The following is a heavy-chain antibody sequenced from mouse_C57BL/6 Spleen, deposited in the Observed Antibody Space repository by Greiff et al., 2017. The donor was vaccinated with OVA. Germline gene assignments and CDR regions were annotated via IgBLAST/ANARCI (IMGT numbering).Heavy chain of an antibody. V-gene: IGHV5-16*01. Sequence: EVHLVESEGGLVQPGSSMKLSCTASGFTFSDYYMAWVRQVPEKGLEWVANINYDGSSTYYLDSLKSRFIISRDNAKNILYLQMSSLKSEDTATYYCARDRLLRSYWYFDVWGTGTTVTVSS. CDR3: ARDRLLRSYWYFDV. D-gene: IGHD1-1*01. CDR1: GFTFSDYY. CDR2: INYDGSST. J-gene: IGHJ1*03.